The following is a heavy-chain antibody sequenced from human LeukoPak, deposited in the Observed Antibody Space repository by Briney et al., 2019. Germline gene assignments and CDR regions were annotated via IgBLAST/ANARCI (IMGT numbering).Heavy chain of an antibody. D-gene: IGHD6-13*01. CDR1: GFTFSSYD. J-gene: IGHJ2*01. CDR2: IGTAGDT. CDR3: ARAGYSSSWFWYFDL. V-gene: IGHV3-13*04. Sequence: SGGSLRLSCAASGFTFSSYDMHWVRQATGKGLEWVSAIGTAGDTYYPGSVKGRFTISRENAKNSLYLQMNSLRAGDTAVYYCARAGYSSSWFWYFDLWGRGTLVTVSS.